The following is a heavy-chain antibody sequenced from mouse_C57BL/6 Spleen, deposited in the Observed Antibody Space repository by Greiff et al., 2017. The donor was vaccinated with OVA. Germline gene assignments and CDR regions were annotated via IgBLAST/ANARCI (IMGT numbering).Heavy chain of an antibody. CDR1: GYTFTSYW. CDR2: IHPNSGST. J-gene: IGHJ2*01. CDR3: ASYYGSSYDYFDY. V-gene: IGHV1-64*01. Sequence: QVQLQQPGDELVKPGASVKLSCKASGYTFTSYWMHWVKQRPGQGLEWIGMIHPNSGSTNYNEKFKSKATLTVDKSSSTAYMQLSSLTSEDSAVYYCASYYGSSYDYFDYWGQGTTLTVSS. D-gene: IGHD1-1*01.